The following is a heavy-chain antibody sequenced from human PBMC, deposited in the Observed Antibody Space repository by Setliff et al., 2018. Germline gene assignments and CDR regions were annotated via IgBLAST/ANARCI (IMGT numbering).Heavy chain of an antibody. D-gene: IGHD3-10*01. CDR1: GGSISPYF. Sequence: SETLSLTCTVSGGSISPYFWSWIRQSPGKGLEWIGYIYHNGNTNFNPSLKSRVTMSVDTSKNQFTLKLSSVTAADTAVYYCATIDSLFYYLDFWSQGTLVTVSS. V-gene: IGHV4-59*12. CDR2: IYHNGNT. CDR3: ATIDSLFYYLDF. J-gene: IGHJ4*02.